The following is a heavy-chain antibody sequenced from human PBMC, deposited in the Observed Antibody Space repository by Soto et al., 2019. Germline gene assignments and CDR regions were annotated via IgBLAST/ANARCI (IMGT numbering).Heavy chain of an antibody. V-gene: IGHV3-33*01. D-gene: IGHD4-17*01. CDR1: GFTFSSYA. CDR3: ARWNGDYRTNNFDY. CDR2: IWYDGSNK. J-gene: IGHJ4*02. Sequence: QVQLVESGGGVVQPGRSLRLSCAASGFTFSSYAMHWVRQAPGKGLEWVAVIWYDGSNKYYADSVKGRFTISRDNSKNTLYLQMNSLRAEDTAVYYCARWNGDYRTNNFDYWGQGTLVTVSS.